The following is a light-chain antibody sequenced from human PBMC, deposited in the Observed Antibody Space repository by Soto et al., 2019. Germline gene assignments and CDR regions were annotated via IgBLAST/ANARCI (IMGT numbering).Light chain of an antibody. CDR2: AAS. CDR1: QSISSY. J-gene: IGKJ5*01. Sequence: DIQMTQSPSPLSASVGDRVTITCRASQSISSYLNWYQQKPGKAPKLLIYAASSLQSGAPSRFSGSGSGTYFTLTISSLQPEDFATYYCQQSLSNLITFGQGTRLEIK. CDR3: QQSLSNLIT. V-gene: IGKV1-39*01.